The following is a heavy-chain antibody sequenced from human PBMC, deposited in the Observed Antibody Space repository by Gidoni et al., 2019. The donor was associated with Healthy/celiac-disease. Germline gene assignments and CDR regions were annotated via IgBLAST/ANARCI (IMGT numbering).Heavy chain of an antibody. D-gene: IGHD2-2*02. Sequence: EVLLLASGGGLVQPGGSLRLSSAASGFTFSTYWMLWVRQAPGKGLEWVANIKQDGSEKYYVDSVKGRFTISRDNAKNSLYLQMNSLRAEDTAVYYCARVIVVVPAAIRPGNYYYYGMDVWGQGTTVTVSS. V-gene: IGHV3-7*04. J-gene: IGHJ6*02. CDR3: ARVIVVVPAAIRPGNYYYYGMDV. CDR1: GFTFSTYW. CDR2: IKQDGSEK.